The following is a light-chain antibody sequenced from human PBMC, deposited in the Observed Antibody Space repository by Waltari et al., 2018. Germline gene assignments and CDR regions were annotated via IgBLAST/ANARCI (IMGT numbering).Light chain of an antibody. J-gene: IGLJ2*01. CDR1: GLGSKS. CDR3: QVWDSGSDHPV. Sequence: SYVLTQPPSVSVAPGKTARITCGGNGLGSKSVHWYQQKPGQAPILVIYYDTDRPSGIPERFSGSNSGNTATLTISRVEAGDEADYYCQVWDSGSDHPVFGGGTKLTVL. CDR2: YDT. V-gene: IGLV3-21*04.